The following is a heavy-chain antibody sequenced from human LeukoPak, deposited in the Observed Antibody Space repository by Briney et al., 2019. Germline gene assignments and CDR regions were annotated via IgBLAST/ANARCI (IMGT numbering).Heavy chain of an antibody. V-gene: IGHV3-53*01. J-gene: IGHJ6*03. D-gene: IGHD6-6*01. CDR1: GFTVSSNY. CDR2: IYSGGST. Sequence: PGGSLRLSCAASGFTVSSNYMSWVRQAPGKGLEWVSVIYSGGSTYYADSVKGRFTISRDNSKNTLYLQMNSLRAEDTAVYYCAREGLVVGSSGVDGYYYYYMDVWGKGTTVTVSS. CDR3: AREGLVVGSSGVDGYYYYYMDV.